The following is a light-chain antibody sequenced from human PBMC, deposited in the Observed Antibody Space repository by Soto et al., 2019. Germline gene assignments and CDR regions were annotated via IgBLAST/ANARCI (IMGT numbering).Light chain of an antibody. Sequence: QSVLTQPPSVSGAPGQRVNISCAGNTSNIGAGYDVHWYQQFPGTAPRLVIHANTNRPSGVPDRFSGSKSGTSASLAITGLQADDEADYHCQSYDIKLSSPVFGGGTKLTVL. V-gene: IGLV1-40*01. CDR3: QSYDIKLSSPV. CDR1: TSNIGAGYD. J-gene: IGLJ2*01. CDR2: ANT.